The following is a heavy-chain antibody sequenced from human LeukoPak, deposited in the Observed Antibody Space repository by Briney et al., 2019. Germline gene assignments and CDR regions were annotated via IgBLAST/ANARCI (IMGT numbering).Heavy chain of an antibody. CDR3: AKGRQYNILTGFYVRRGLDY. V-gene: IGHV3-30*02. CDR1: GFTFSNYG. CDR2: IRYDGSNK. D-gene: IGHD3-9*01. Sequence: QAGGSLRLSCAASGFTFSNYGMQWVRQAPGKGLEWVTSIRYDGSNKYYADSVKGRFTISRDNSKNTLSLQMKNVRAEDTAVYYCAKGRQYNILTGFYVRRGLDYWGQGTLVTVSS. J-gene: IGHJ4*02.